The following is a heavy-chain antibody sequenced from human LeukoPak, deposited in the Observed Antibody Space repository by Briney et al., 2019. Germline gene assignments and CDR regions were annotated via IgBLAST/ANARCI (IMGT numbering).Heavy chain of an antibody. V-gene: IGHV1-8*02. J-gene: IGHJ3*02. CDR3: ARSHYYDSSGYYRDAFDI. D-gene: IGHD3-22*01. CDR2: MNPNSGNT. Sequence: ASVKVSCKASGYTFTGYYIHWVRQATGQGLEWMGWMNPNSGNTGYAQKFQGRVTMTRNTSISTAYMELSSLRSEDTAVYYCARSHYYDSSGYYRDAFDIWGQGTMVTVSS. CDR1: GYTFTGYY.